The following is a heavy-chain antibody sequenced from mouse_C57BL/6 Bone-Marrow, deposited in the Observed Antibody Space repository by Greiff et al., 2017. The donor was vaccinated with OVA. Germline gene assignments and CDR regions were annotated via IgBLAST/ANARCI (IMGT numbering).Heavy chain of an antibody. V-gene: IGHV1-64*01. CDR2: IHPNRGST. CDR1: GYTFTSYW. Sequence: QVQLQQPGAELVKPGASVKLSCKASGYTFTSYWMHWVKQRPGQGLEWIGMIHPNRGSTNYNEKFKSKATLTVDKSSSTAYMQLSSLTSEDSAVYYCALIYYYGSSYVRVYWGQGTTLTVSS. J-gene: IGHJ2*01. CDR3: ALIYYYGSSYVRVY. D-gene: IGHD1-1*01.